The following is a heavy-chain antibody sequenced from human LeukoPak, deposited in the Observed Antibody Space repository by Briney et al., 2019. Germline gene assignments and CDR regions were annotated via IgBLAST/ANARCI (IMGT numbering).Heavy chain of an antibody. D-gene: IGHD3-22*01. Sequence: ASVKVSCKASGYTFTSYDINWVRQATGQGLEWMGWMDPNSGNTGYAQKSQGRVTMTRNTSISTAYMELSSLRSEDTAVYYCARGGYYDSSGYYYGDAFDIWGQGTMVTVSS. V-gene: IGHV1-8*01. CDR3: ARGGYYDSSGYYYGDAFDI. CDR1: GYTFTSYD. CDR2: MDPNSGNT. J-gene: IGHJ3*02.